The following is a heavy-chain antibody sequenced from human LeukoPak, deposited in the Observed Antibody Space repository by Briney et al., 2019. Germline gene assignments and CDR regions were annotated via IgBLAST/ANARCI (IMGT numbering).Heavy chain of an antibody. Sequence: GASVTVSCKASGYTFTSYGISWVRQAPGQGLEWMGWISAYNGNTNYAQKLQGRVTMTTDTSTSTAYMELRSLRSDDTAVYYCARDRRVSSSWPDAFDIWGQGTMVTVSS. CDR1: GYTFTSYG. CDR2: ISAYNGNT. V-gene: IGHV1-18*01. J-gene: IGHJ3*02. D-gene: IGHD6-13*01. CDR3: ARDRRVSSSWPDAFDI.